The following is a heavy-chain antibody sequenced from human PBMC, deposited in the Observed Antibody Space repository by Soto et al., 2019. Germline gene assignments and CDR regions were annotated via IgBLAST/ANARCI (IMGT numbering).Heavy chain of an antibody. CDR2: IYYSGST. CDR1: GGSISSYY. Sequence: SETLSLTCTVSGGSISSYYWSWIRQPPGKGLEWIGYIYYSGSTNYNPSLKSRVTISVDTSKNQFSLKLSSVTAADTAVYYCASGGRSTWLLNYWGQGTLVTVSS. J-gene: IGHJ4*02. CDR3: ASGGRSTWLLNY. D-gene: IGHD2-21*02. V-gene: IGHV4-59*01.